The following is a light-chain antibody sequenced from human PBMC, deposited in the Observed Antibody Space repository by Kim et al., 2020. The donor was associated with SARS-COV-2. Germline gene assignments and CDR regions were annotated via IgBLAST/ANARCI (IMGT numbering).Light chain of an antibody. CDR1: QSIGTF. V-gene: IGKV3-11*01. J-gene: IGKJ4*01. CDR2: DSF. CDR3: QQRNIWPPPT. Sequence: EILLTQSPATLFLFPGEGATLSCRASQSIGTFIAWYQQKPGQAPRLLIYDSFNRATGIPARCSGTGSGTDFNLTISYLGPVEFAVYYCQQRNIWPPPTFVGGTKVDIK.